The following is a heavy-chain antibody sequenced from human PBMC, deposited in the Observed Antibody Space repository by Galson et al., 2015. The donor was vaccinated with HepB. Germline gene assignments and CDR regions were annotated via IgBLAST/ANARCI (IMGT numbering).Heavy chain of an antibody. Sequence: CAISGDSVSSNSAAWNWIRQSPSRGLEWLGGTYYRSKWYNDYAVSVKSRMTINPDTSKNQFSLQLNSVTPEDTAVYYCAREVTGYSCGPSYYYGMDVWGHGTTVTVSS. CDR2: TYYRSKWYN. V-gene: IGHV6-1*01. CDR3: AREVTGYSCGPSYYYGMDV. D-gene: IGHD5-18*01. J-gene: IGHJ6*02. CDR1: GDSVSSNSAA.